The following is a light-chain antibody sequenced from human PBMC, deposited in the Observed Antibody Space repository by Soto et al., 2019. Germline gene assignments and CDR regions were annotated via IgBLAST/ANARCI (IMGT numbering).Light chain of an antibody. CDR1: QSISNW. CDR2: DPS. Sequence: DIPMTQSPSTLPASVGDRVIITCRASQSISNWLACYQQKPGKAPRLLIYDPSNLESGVPSRFSGSGSGTDFTLTISSLQPDDFATYYCQPYNSYWLTVGQGTNVEIK. V-gene: IGKV1-5*01. J-gene: IGKJ1*01. CDR3: QPYNSYWLT.